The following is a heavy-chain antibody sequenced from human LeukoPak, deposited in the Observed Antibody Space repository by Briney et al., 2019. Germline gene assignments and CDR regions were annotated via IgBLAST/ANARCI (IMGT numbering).Heavy chain of an antibody. V-gene: IGHV3-9*01. Sequence: PGGSLRLSCAASGFTFDDYAMHWVRHAPGKGLEWVSGISWNSGSIGYADSVKGRFTISRDNAKNSLYLQMNSLRAEDTALYYCAKGVLRSSWDGGNAFDIWGQGTMVTVSS. D-gene: IGHD5-24*01. J-gene: IGHJ3*02. CDR2: ISWNSGSI. CDR1: GFTFDDYA. CDR3: AKGVLRSSWDGGNAFDI.